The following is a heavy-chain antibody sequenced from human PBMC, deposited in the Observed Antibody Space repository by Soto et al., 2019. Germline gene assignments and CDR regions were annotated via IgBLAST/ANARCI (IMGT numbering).Heavy chain of an antibody. CDR1: GFTFSSYW. V-gene: IGHV3-74*02. D-gene: IGHD2-15*01. CDR3: ASNRVSGQYCYYGMDV. Sequence: EVQLVESGGGLVQPGGSLRLSCAASGFTFSSYWMHWVRQAPGKGLVWVSRINSDGSSTSYADSVKGRFTISRDNAKNTLYLQMNSLRAEDTAVYYCASNRVSGQYCYYGMDVWGQGTTVTVSS. CDR2: INSDGSST. J-gene: IGHJ6*02.